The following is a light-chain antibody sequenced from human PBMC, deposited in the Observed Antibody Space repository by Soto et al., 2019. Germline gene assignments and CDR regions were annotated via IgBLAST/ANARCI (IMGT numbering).Light chain of an antibody. CDR2: ATS. V-gene: IGKV1D-12*01. CDR1: PGISSR. Sequence: DLQMTQSPSSLSASIGDRVTITCRASPGISSRLGWYQQEPGKAPKLLIYATSILQSGVPSRFSCSGSGTDFTLTINCLQPEDFASYYCQQTNSFPLTFGGGTKVEIK. CDR3: QQTNSFPLT. J-gene: IGKJ4*01.